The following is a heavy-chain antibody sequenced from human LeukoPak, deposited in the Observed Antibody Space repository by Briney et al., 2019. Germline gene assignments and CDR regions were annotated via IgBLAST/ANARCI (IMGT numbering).Heavy chain of an antibody. V-gene: IGHV1-18*01. J-gene: IGHJ5*02. D-gene: IGHD2-2*01. CDR1: GYTFTSYG. CDR3: ARVFRGYCSSTSCYWFDP. CDR2: ISAYNGNT. Sequence: ASVKVSCKASGYTFTSYGISWVRQAPGQGLEWMGWISAYNGNTNYEQKLQGRVTMTTDTSTSTAYMELRSLRSDDTAVYYCARVFRGYCSSTSCYWFDPWGQGTLVTVSS.